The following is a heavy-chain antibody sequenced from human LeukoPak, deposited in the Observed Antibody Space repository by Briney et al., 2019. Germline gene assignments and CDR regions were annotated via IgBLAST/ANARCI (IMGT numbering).Heavy chain of an antibody. CDR2: IYPRDGST. CDR3: ASAVAGTGEFDY. V-gene: IGHV1-46*01. D-gene: IGHD6-19*01. Sequence: GASVKVSCKASGYTFTSNYIHWVRQAPGQGLEWMGMIYPRDGSTSYAQKLQGRVTMTTDTSTSTAYMELRSLRSDDTAVYYCASAVAGTGEFDYWGQGTLVTVSS. CDR1: GYTFTSNY. J-gene: IGHJ4*02.